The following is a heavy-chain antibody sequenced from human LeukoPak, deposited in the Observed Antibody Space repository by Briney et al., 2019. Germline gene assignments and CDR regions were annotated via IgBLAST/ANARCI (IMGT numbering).Heavy chain of an antibody. V-gene: IGHV3-23*01. CDR1: GFTFSSYG. Sequence: PGGSLRLSCAASGFTFSSYGMSWVRQAPGKGLEWVSSISGSGGNTYYADSVKGRITISRDNSKNTLYLQMNSLRAEDTAVYYCAKEASYGDYAYWGQGTLVTVSS. CDR3: AKEASYGDYAY. D-gene: IGHD4-17*01. CDR2: ISGSGGNT. J-gene: IGHJ4*02.